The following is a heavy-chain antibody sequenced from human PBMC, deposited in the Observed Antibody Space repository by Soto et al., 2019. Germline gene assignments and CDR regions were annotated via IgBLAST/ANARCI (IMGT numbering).Heavy chain of an antibody. CDR2: IAPGNGNT. D-gene: IGHD2-21*01. V-gene: IGHV1-3*01. J-gene: IGHJ4*02. Sequence: ASVKVSWKASGYTFTDSAIHWVRQAPGQSLEWLGWIAPGNGNTKYSQNFQGRVTITRDASATTAYMELSSLRSEDTAVYYCAKGSRMWTPDYWGQGTLVTVSS. CDR3: AKGSRMWTPDY. CDR1: GYTFTDSA.